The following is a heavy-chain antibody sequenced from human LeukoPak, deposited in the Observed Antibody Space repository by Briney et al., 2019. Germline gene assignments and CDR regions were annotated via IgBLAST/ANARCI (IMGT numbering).Heavy chain of an antibody. CDR2: INENGRET. CDR3: ARDGITCTRDY. V-gene: IGHV3-7*01. D-gene: IGHD1-7*01. Sequence: GGSLRLSCAASGFIFGDFWLVWVRQAPGKGLEWVASINENGRETYYAASVTGRFTISRDTAKNSVYLQMSALRAEDTAVYYCARDGITCTRDYWGQGALVTVSS. CDR1: GFIFGDFW. J-gene: IGHJ4*02.